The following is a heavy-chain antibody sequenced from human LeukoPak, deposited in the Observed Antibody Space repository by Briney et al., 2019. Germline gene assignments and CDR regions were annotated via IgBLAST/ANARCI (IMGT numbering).Heavy chain of an antibody. CDR1: GFSLSTSGMR. J-gene: IGHJ4*02. Sequence: SGPALVKPTQTLTLTCTFSGFSLSTSGMRVSWIRQPPGKALEWLARIDWDGDKFHSTSLKTRLTISKDTSKNQVVLTMTNMDPVDTATYYCARTPYCGGDCYVDYWGQGTLVTVSS. CDR2: IDWDGDK. D-gene: IGHD2-21*02. CDR3: ARTPYCGGDCYVDY. V-gene: IGHV2-70*04.